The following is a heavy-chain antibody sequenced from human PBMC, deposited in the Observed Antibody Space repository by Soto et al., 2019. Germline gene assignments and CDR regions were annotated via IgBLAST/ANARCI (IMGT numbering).Heavy chain of an antibody. Sequence: GASVKVSCKASGYTFTSYDINWVRQATGQGLEWMGWMNPNSGNTGYAQKFQGRVTMTRNTSISTAYMELSSLRSEDTAVYYCAYSSSGWGPVYYYYGMDVWGQGTTVTVSS. V-gene: IGHV1-8*01. D-gene: IGHD6-19*01. CDR1: GYTFTSYD. CDR3: AYSSSGWGPVYYYYGMDV. CDR2: MNPNSGNT. J-gene: IGHJ6*02.